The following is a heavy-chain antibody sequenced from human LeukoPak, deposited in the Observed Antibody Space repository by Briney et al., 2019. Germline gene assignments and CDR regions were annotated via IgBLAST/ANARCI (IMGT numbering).Heavy chain of an antibody. Sequence: GGSLRLSCAASGFSFSNYGIHWVRQAPGKGLVWVSRINSDGSSTSYADSVKGRFTISRDNAKNTLYLQMNSLRAEDTAVYYCARSMVTIPIPGGYWGQGTLVTVSS. CDR2: INSDGSST. D-gene: IGHD5-24*01. CDR3: ARSMVTIPIPGGY. CDR1: GFSFSNYG. J-gene: IGHJ4*02. V-gene: IGHV3-74*01.